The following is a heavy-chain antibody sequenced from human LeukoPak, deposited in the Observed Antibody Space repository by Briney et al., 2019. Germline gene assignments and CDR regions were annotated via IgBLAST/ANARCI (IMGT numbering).Heavy chain of an antibody. D-gene: IGHD6-13*01. CDR3: ARDSVWDEQQLPDAFDI. CDR1: GGTFSSYA. Sequence: AASVKVSCKASGGTFSSYAISWVRQAPGQGLEWMGRIIPILGIANYAQKFQGRVTITADKSTSTAYMELSSLRSEDTAVYYCARDSVWDEQQLPDAFDIWGQGTMVTVSS. CDR2: IIPILGIA. V-gene: IGHV1-69*04. J-gene: IGHJ3*02.